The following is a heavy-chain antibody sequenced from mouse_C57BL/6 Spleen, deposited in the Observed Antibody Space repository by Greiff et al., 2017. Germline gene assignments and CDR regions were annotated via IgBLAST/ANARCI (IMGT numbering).Heavy chain of an antibody. D-gene: IGHD1-1*01. V-gene: IGHV1-55*01. CDR2: IYPGSGST. CDR1: GYTFTSYW. CDR3: ARVNYYGSSSYFDY. Sequence: VQLQQPGAELVKPGASVKMSCKASGYTFTSYWITWVKQRPGQGLEWIGDIYPGSGSTNYNEKFKSKATLTVDTSSSTAYMQLSSLTSEDSAVXYCARVNYYGSSSYFDYWGQGTTLTVSS. J-gene: IGHJ2*01.